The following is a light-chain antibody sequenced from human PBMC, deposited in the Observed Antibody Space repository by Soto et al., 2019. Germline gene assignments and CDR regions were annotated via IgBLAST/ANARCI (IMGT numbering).Light chain of an antibody. CDR3: NSYVAGSNV. Sequence: QSVLTQPRSVSGSPGQSVTISCTGTSSYVGGYNYVSWYQQHPGKAPKLMIYDVSKRPSGVPDRFSGSKSGTTASLTISGLQAEDGADYYCNSYVAGSNVFGTGTKVTVL. V-gene: IGLV2-11*01. CDR2: DVS. J-gene: IGLJ1*01. CDR1: SSYVGGYNY.